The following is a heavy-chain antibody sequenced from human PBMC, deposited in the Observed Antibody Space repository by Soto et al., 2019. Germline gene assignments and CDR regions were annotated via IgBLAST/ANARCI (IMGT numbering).Heavy chain of an antibody. CDR1: GYPFTGYY. D-gene: IGHD1-7*01. J-gene: IGHJ4*02. CDR2: INPNSGGT. CDR3: ARDGGDSFAGIGTTLSWPN. Sequence: ASVKVCCGASGYPFTGYYMKWVRQAPGQGLEWMGWINPNSGGTNYAQKFQGRVTMTRDTSISTAYMELSRLRSDDTAVYYCARDGGDSFAGIGTTLSWPNWGQVTLVTVSS. V-gene: IGHV1-2*02.